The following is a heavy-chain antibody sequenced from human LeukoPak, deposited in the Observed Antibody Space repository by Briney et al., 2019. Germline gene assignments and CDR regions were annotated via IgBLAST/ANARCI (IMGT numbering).Heavy chain of an antibody. Sequence: SETLSLTCSVSGGSISSHYWSWIRQPPGKGLEWIGYIHYSGSTDYNPSLKSRVTISVDTSRKQFSLNLNSVTAADTAVYLCARHYYDSSGYPNYFHYWGQGTLVSVSS. CDR1: GGSISSHY. J-gene: IGHJ4*02. CDR2: IHYSGST. CDR3: ARHYYDSSGYPNYFHY. D-gene: IGHD3-22*01. V-gene: IGHV4-59*08.